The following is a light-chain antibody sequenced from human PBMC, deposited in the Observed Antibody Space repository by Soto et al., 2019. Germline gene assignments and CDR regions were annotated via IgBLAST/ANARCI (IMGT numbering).Light chain of an antibody. Sequence: IQMTQSPSSVYASVGDRVNITCQASEDINRYLNWYQQKPGKAPRLLIYDISNLEVGVPSRFSGSGSGTDFTFTITSLQPEDVATYFCQQYGNVPLTFGGGTKVDIK. CDR3: QQYGNVPLT. CDR1: EDINRY. CDR2: DIS. V-gene: IGKV1-33*01. J-gene: IGKJ4*01.